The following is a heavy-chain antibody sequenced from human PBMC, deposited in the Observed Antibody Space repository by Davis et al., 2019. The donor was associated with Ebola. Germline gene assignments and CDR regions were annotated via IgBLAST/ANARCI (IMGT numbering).Heavy chain of an antibody. D-gene: IGHD6-6*01. CDR2: IYYSGST. Sequence: PSETLSLTCTVSGGSISSGDYYWSWIRQPPGKGLEWIGYIYYSGSTYYNPSLKSRVTISVDTSKNQFSLKLSSVTAADTAVYYCARSLAARKNWFDPWGQGTLVTVSS. CDR1: GGSISSGDYY. CDR3: ARSLAARKNWFDP. J-gene: IGHJ5*02. V-gene: IGHV4-30-4*01.